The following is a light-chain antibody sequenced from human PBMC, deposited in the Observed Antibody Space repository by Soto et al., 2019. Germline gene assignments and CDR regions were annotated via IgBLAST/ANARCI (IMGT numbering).Light chain of an antibody. CDR1: QGIGND. Sequence: AIQMTQSPSSLSASVGDRVNITCRASQGIGNDLGWYQQKPGKAPKLLIYAASNLPSGVPSRFSGSGSGTDVTLTISGRQPDDFATYYCLQHSNYRLTFGGGTKVEVK. V-gene: IGKV1-6*01. CDR2: AAS. J-gene: IGKJ4*01. CDR3: LQHSNYRLT.